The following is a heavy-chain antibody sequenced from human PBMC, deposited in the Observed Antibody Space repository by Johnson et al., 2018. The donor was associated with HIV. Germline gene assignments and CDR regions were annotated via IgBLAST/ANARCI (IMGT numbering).Heavy chain of an antibody. CDR1: GFTFSSYA. J-gene: IGHJ3*02. Sequence: DVQLVESGGGLVQPGGSLRLSCAASGFTFSSYAMSWVRQAPGKGLEWVSAIGTAGDTYYPGSVKGRFTISRENAKNSLYLQMNSLRAGDTAVYYCARGLPSGGRGAFDIWGQGTMVTVSS. V-gene: IGHV3-13*01. CDR2: IGTAGDT. CDR3: ARGLPSGGRGAFDI. D-gene: IGHD3-16*01.